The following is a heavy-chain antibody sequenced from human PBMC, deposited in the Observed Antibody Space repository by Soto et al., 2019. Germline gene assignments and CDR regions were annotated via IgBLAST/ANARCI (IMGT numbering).Heavy chain of an antibody. CDR1: GVSISSYY. V-gene: IGHV4-59*08. D-gene: IGHD3-10*01. Sequence: SETLSLSCTVSGVSISSYYWSWIRQPPGKGLEWIGYISYSGSTNYNPSLKSRVSISVDTSKNQFSLKLSSVTAADTAVYYCAMLYGSGSPHGGYYYGMDVWDHGTTVTV. CDR2: ISYSGST. CDR3: AMLYGSGSPHGGYYYGMDV. J-gene: IGHJ6*02.